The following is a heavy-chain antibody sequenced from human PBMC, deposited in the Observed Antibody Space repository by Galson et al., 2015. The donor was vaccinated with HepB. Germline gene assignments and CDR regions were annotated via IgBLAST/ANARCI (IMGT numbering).Heavy chain of an antibody. CDR1: GGSVSSGSYY. CDR3: ARGIRVTMVRGVITYYYYGTDV. J-gene: IGHJ6*02. V-gene: IGHV4-61*01. D-gene: IGHD3-10*01. CDR2: IYYSGST. Sequence: LSLTCTVSGGSVSSGSYYWSWIRQPPGKGLEWIGYIYYSGSTNYNPSLKSRVTISVDTSKNQFSLKLSSVTAADTAVYYCARGIRVTMVRGVITYYYYGTDVWGQGTTVTVSS.